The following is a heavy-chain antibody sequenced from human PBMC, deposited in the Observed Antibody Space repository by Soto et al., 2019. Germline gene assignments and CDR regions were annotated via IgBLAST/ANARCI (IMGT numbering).Heavy chain of an antibody. CDR1: GFTFSSHG. CDR2: ISNDGSNK. V-gene: IGHV3-30*18. D-gene: IGHD3-22*01. Sequence: QVQLVESGGGVVQPGRSLRLYCAASGFTFSSHGIHWVRKAPGKGLEWVAVISNDGSNKYYADSVKGRFTISRDNSKNTLYLQMNSLRAEDTAVYYCAKEWVYDSSGWSFDYWGQGTLVTVSS. CDR3: AKEWVYDSSGWSFDY. J-gene: IGHJ4*02.